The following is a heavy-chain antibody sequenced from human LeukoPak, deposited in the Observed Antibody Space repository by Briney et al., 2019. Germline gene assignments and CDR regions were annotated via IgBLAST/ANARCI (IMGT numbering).Heavy chain of an antibody. D-gene: IGHD3-10*01. CDR1: GFTFRSYG. Sequence: GGSLRLSCAASGFTFRSYGKSWVRQALGQGMEWVSAISSIGDITYYADSVKGRFAISRDNSKNTLYLQMNSLRAEDTAVYYCAEIWFGELGPFDIWGQGTMVTVSS. CDR3: AEIWFGELGPFDI. J-gene: IGHJ3*02. CDR2: ISSIGDIT. V-gene: IGHV3-23*01.